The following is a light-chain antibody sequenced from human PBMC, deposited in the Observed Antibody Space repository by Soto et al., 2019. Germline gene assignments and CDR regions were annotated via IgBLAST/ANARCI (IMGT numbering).Light chain of an antibody. J-gene: IGKJ2*01. CDR2: DAS. Sequence: DIQMTQSPSSLSASVGDRVTITCRASPPINNYLNWYQQKLGKAPKLLIFDASSLQSGVPSRFSGGGSGKEVTLTICRLQPDDVATYYCQQGYGTPRTFGQGTKVEMK. CDR1: PPINNY. CDR3: QQGYGTPRT. V-gene: IGKV1-39*01.